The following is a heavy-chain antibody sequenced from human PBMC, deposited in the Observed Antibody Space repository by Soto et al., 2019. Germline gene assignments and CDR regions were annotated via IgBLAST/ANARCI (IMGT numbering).Heavy chain of an antibody. J-gene: IGHJ5*02. Sequence: QVQLQESGPGLVKPSQTLSLTCTVSGGSISRGGYYWTWIRQHPGKGLEWIGYIYYSGSTYYNPSIKSRLTISLDTSKNQFSLKRSSVTAADTAVYYCARSVFPWGQGTLVTVSS. CDR3: ARSVFP. V-gene: IGHV4-31*03. CDR2: IYYSGST. CDR1: GGSISRGGYY.